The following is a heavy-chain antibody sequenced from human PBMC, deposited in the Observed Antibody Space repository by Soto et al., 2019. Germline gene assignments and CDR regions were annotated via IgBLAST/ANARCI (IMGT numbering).Heavy chain of an antibody. D-gene: IGHD7-27*01. CDR3: ARVLGMEPMGYFDY. V-gene: IGHV1-18*01. CDR2: ISAYNGNT. J-gene: IGHJ4*02. Sequence: ASVKVSCKASGYTFTSYGISWVRQAPGQGLEWMGWISAYNGNTNYAQKLQGRVTMTTDTSTSTAYMELRSLRSDDTAVYYCARVLGMEPMGYFDYWGQGTLVTVSS. CDR1: GYTFTSYG.